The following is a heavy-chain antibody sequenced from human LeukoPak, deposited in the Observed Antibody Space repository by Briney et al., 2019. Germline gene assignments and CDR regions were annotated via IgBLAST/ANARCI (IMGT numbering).Heavy chain of an antibody. CDR2: IYDSGST. J-gene: IGHJ4*02. CDR1: GGSIRSSYYY. V-gene: IGHV4-39*01. Sequence: SETLSLTCTVSGGSIRSSYYYWGWIRQPPGKGLEWIGSIYDSGSTYYNPSLKSRVTISVDTSKNQFSLKLSSVTAADTAVYYCARHMAPGYSSGWYWGQGTLVTVSS. CDR3: ARHMAPGYSSGWY. D-gene: IGHD6-19*01.